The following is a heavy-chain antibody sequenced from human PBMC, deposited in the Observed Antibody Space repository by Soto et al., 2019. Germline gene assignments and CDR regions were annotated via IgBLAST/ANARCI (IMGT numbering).Heavy chain of an antibody. V-gene: IGHV3-23*01. D-gene: IGHD1-26*01. CDR1: GFTFSDYA. Sequence: EVQLLESGGGLVQPGGSLRLSCAASGFTFSDYAMSWVRQAPGKGLEWVSSISGSGDIIYYGDSVKGRFTISRDNSKNTMYLQMNSLRAEDTALYYCAKDREIVGANFDSWGQGTLVTVSS. CDR3: AKDREIVGANFDS. CDR2: ISGSGDII. J-gene: IGHJ4*02.